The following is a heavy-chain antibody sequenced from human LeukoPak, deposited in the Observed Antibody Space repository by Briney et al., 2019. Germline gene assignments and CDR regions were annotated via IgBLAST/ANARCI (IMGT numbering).Heavy chain of an antibody. CDR3: ARAGDFWSGYYNWFDP. D-gene: IGHD3-3*01. V-gene: IGHV1-8*01. Sequence: AASVKVSCKASGYTFTSYDINWVRQATGQGLEWMGWMNPNSGNTGYAQKFQGRVTMTRNTSISTAYMELSSLRSEDTAVYYCARAGDFWSGYYNWFDPWGQGTLVTVSS. J-gene: IGHJ5*02. CDR2: MNPNSGNT. CDR1: GYTFTSYD.